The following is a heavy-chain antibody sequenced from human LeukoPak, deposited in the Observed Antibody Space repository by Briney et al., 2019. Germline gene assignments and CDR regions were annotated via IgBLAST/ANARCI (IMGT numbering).Heavy chain of an antibody. CDR2: IIPILGIA. D-gene: IGHD3-22*01. CDR1: GGTFSSYA. CDR3: ARDPRTTMIVVVSPDAFDI. V-gene: IGHV1-69*04. J-gene: IGHJ3*02. Sequence: SVKVSCKASGGTFSSYAISWVRQAPGQGLEWMGRIIPILGIANYAQKFQGRVTITADKSTSTAYMELSSLRSEDTAVYYCARDPRTTMIVVVSPDAFDIWGQGTMVTVSS.